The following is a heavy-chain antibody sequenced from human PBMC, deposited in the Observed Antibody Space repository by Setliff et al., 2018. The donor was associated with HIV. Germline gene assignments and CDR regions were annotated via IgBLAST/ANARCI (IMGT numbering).Heavy chain of an antibody. CDR1: GGSLSGYY. J-gene: IGHJ2*01. V-gene: IGHV4-34*01. Sequence: SETLSLTCAVYGGSLSGYYWSWVRQSPGRGLEWIGEINQSGNTNFDPSLKSRLIISVDASKSQFSLKLTSVTAADTALYYCAREGGQGYSGSGSFYHRNFDLWGRGTLVTVSS. CDR3: AREGGQGYSGSGSFYHRNFDL. CDR2: INQSGNT. D-gene: IGHD3-10*01.